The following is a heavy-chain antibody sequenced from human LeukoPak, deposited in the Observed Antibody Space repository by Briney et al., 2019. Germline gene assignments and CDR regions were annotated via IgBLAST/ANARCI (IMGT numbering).Heavy chain of an antibody. CDR1: GGTFSSYA. CDR2: IIPIFGTA. D-gene: IGHD3-16*02. Sequence: GASVKVSCKASGGTFSSYAISWVRQAPEQGLEWMGRIIPIFGTANYAQKFQGRVTITADKSTSTAYMELSSLRSEDTAVYYCARGFIDEYAFDIWGQGTMVTLSS. J-gene: IGHJ3*02. CDR3: ARGFIDEYAFDI. V-gene: IGHV1-69*06.